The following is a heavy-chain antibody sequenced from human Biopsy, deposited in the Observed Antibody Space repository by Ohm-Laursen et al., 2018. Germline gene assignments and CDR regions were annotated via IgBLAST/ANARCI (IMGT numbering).Heavy chain of an antibody. D-gene: IGHD4-11*01. CDR1: GDSVTKYY. CDR2: IYYSVMT. Sequence: TLSLTWSVSGDSVTKYYWSWIRQPPGKGLEWIGHIYYSVMTNYNPSLQSRVSISVDTSRNQVSLTLSSVTAADAAVYYCARDSGILNYGNFKYYHYYGMDVWGQGTKVTVSS. J-gene: IGHJ6*02. CDR3: ARDSGILNYGNFKYYHYYGMDV. V-gene: IGHV4-59*02.